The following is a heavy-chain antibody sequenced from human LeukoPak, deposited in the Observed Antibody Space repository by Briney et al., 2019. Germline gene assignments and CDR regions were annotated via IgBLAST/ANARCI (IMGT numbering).Heavy chain of an antibody. CDR3: AGASPYSSSWPNWFDP. V-gene: IGHV4-4*07. Sequence: SETLSLTCTVSGGSISSYYWSWIRQPAGKGLEWIGRIYTSGSTNYNPSLKSRVTVSVDTSKNQFSLKLSSVTAADTAVYYRAGASPYSSSWPNWFDPWGQGTLVTVSS. D-gene: IGHD6-13*01. J-gene: IGHJ5*02. CDR2: IYTSGST. CDR1: GGSISSYY.